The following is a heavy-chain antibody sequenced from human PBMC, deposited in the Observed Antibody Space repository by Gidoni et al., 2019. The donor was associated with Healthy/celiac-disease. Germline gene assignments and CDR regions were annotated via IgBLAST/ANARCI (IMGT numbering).Heavy chain of an antibody. D-gene: IGHD3-9*01. CDR3: ARDPGNEDWLLPFDY. J-gene: IGHJ4*02. V-gene: IGHV3-74*01. Sequence: EVQLVEYGGGLVQPGGYLRLSCAASGFTCSSYWMHGVRQAPGQGLVWVSRINSDGSSTSYADSVKGRFTISRDNAKNTLYLQMNSLRAEDTAVYYCARDPGNEDWLLPFDYWGQGTLVTVSS. CDR2: INSDGSST. CDR1: GFTCSSYW.